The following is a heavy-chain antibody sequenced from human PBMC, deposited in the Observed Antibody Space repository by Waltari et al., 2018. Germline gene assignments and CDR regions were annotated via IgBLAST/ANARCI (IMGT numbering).Heavy chain of an antibody. CDR3: ATYIGASVGTAAFDV. CDR1: GVSITSNRHY. Sequence: QLQLQESGPRLVKPSETLSLICSVSGVSITSNRHYWAWIRQSPGQGLEWIGTISYSGTTYISPSLKSRVSVSRDTSKNQLSLTLGSVTAADMAVYYCATYIGASVGTAAFDVWGQGTMVTVSS. J-gene: IGHJ3*01. D-gene: IGHD5-12*01. CDR2: ISYSGTT. V-gene: IGHV4-39*01.